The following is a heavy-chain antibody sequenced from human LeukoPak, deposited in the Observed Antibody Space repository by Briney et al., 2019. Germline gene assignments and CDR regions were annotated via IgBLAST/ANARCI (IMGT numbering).Heavy chain of an antibody. J-gene: IGHJ4*02. CDR3: ARGTAAFDY. CDR2: ISSSSYI. CDR1: GFTFSIYN. D-gene: IGHD6-13*01. Sequence: PGGSLRLPCAASGFTFSIYNMNWVRQAPGRGLEWVSSISSSSYIYYADSVKGRFTISRDNAKNSLYLQMNSLRAEDTAVYYCARGTAAFDYWGQGTLVTVSS. V-gene: IGHV3-21*01.